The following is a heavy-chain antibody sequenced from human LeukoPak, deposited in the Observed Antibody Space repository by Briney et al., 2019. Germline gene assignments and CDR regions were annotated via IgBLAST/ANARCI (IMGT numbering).Heavy chain of an antibody. CDR1: GYTFTSFG. CDR3: ARDLSRRSMGTLWLDYYYYMDV. D-gene: IGHD1-14*01. J-gene: IGHJ6*03. V-gene: IGHV1-18*01. CDR2: ISAYNGNT. Sequence: ASVKASCKASGYTFTSFGISWVRQAPGQGLEWMGWISAYNGNTNYAQKLQGRVTMTTDTSTSTAYMELRSLRSDDTAVYYCARDLSRRSMGTLWLDYYYYMDVWGKGTTVTVSS.